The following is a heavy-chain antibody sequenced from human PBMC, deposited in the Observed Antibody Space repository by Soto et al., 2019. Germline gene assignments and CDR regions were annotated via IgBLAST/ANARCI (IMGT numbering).Heavy chain of an antibody. V-gene: IGHV3-48*02. CDR3: AREHSYYDILTGRAPPDY. CDR1: GFTFSSYS. D-gene: IGHD3-9*01. Sequence: GGSLRLSCAASGFTFSSYSMNWVRQAPGKGLEWVSYISSSSSTIYYADSVKGRSTISRDNAKNSLYLQMNSLRDEDTAVYYCAREHSYYDILTGRAPPDYWGQGTLVTVSS. J-gene: IGHJ4*02. CDR2: ISSSSSTI.